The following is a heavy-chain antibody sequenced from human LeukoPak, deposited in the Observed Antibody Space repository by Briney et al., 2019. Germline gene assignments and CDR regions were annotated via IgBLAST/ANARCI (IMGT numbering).Heavy chain of an antibody. CDR2: ISSSSSTI. CDR1: GFTFSSYS. CDR3: ARDRGGSYSAIDY. V-gene: IGHV3-48*04. Sequence: QTGGSLRLSCAASGFTFSSYSMNWVHQAPGKGLEWVSFISSSSSTIYYADSVKGRFTISRDNAKNSLYLQMNSLRAEDTAVYYCARDRGGSYSAIDYWGQGTLVTVSS. D-gene: IGHD1-26*01. J-gene: IGHJ4*02.